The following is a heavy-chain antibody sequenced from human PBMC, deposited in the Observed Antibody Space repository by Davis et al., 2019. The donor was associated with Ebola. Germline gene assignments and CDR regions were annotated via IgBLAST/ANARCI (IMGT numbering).Heavy chain of an antibody. CDR3: ARGARYSSGWYRRGLFDY. Sequence: MPSETLSLTCTVSGGSVSSGSYYWSWIRQPPGKGLEWIGYIYYSGSTHYNPSLKSRVTISVDTSKNQFSLKLSSVTAADTAVYYCARGARYSSGWYRRGLFDYWGQGTLVTVSS. V-gene: IGHV4-61*01. CDR2: IYYSGST. J-gene: IGHJ4*02. D-gene: IGHD6-19*01. CDR1: GGSVSSGSYY.